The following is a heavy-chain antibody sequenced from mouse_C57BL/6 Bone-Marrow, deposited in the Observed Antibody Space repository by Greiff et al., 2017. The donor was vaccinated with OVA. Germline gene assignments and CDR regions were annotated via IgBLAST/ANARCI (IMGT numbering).Heavy chain of an antibody. CDR3: ARSLYYAMDY. CDR2: IYPGGGYT. J-gene: IGHJ4*01. CDR1: GYTFTNYW. V-gene: IGHV1-63*01. D-gene: IGHD6-2*01. Sequence: VMLVESGAELVRPGTSVKMSCKASGYTFTNYWIGWAKQRPGHGLEWIGDIYPGGGYTNYNEKFKGKATLTADKSSSTAYMQFSSLTSEDSAIYYCARSLYYAMDYWGQGTSVTVSS.